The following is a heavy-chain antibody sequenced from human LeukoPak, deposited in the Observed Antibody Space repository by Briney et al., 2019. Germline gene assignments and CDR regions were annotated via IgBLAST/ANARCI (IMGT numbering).Heavy chain of an antibody. V-gene: IGHV3-11*04. CDR3: ARGTTFQWELPQTDAFDI. D-gene: IGHD1-26*01. CDR1: GFTFSDYY. J-gene: IGHJ3*02. Sequence: GGSLRLSCAASGFTFSDYYMSWIRQAPGKGLEWVSYISSSGSTIYYADSVKGRFTISRDNAKNSLYLQMNSLRAEDTAVYYCARGTTFQWELPQTDAFDIWGQGTMVTVSS. CDR2: ISSSGSTI.